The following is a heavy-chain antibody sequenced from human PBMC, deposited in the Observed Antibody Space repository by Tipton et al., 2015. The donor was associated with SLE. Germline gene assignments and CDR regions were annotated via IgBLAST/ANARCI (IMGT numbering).Heavy chain of an antibody. D-gene: IGHD6-19*01. Sequence: TLSLTCTVSGGSISSSSYYWGWVRQPPGKGLEWIGSIYYSGSTYYNPSLKSRVTISVGTSQNQFSLKLSSVTAADTAVYYCASEHSGWLDYWGQGTLVTVSS. V-gene: IGHV4-39*07. CDR3: ASEHSGWLDY. CDR1: GGSISSSSYY. CDR2: IYYSGST. J-gene: IGHJ4*02.